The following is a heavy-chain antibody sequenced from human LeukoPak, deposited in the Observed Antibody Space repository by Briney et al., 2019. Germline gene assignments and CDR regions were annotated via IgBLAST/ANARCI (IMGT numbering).Heavy chain of an antibody. CDR3: ARGPYSSRHFDY. D-gene: IGHD6-13*01. CDR2: INHSGST. Sequence: WIGEINHSGSTNYNPSLKSRVTISVDTSKNQFSLKLSSVTAADTAVYYCARGPYSSRHFDYWGQGTLVTVSS. V-gene: IGHV4-34*01. J-gene: IGHJ4*02.